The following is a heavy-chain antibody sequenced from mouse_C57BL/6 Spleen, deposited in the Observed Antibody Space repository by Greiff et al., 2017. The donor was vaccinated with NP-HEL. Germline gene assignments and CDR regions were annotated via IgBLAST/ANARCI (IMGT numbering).Heavy chain of an antibody. J-gene: IGHJ2*01. Sequence: LQESGPELVKPGASVKISCKASGYAFSSSWMNWVKQRPGKGLEWIGRIYPGDGDTNYNGKFKGKATLTADKSSSTAYMQLSSLTSEDSAVYFCARGDGYYFDYWGQGTTLTVPS. CDR2: IYPGDGDT. D-gene: IGHD2-3*01. CDR1: GYAFSSSW. V-gene: IGHV1-82*01. CDR3: ARGDGYYFDY.